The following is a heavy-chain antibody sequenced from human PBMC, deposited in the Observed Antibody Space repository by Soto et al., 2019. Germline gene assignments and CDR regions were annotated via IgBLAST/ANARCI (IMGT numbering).Heavy chain of an antibody. Sequence: EVQLVESGGGLVQPGRSLRLSCAASGFTFDDYAMHWVRQAPGKGLEWVSGISWNSGSIGYADSVKGRFTISRDNAKNSLYLQMNSLRAEDTALYYCAKEYCNNGVCYRDAFDIWGQGTMVTVSS. CDR2: ISWNSGSI. J-gene: IGHJ3*02. CDR3: AKEYCNNGVCYRDAFDI. V-gene: IGHV3-9*01. D-gene: IGHD2-8*01. CDR1: GFTFDDYA.